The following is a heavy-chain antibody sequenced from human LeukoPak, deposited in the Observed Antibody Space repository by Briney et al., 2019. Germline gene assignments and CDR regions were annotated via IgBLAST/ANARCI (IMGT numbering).Heavy chain of an antibody. CDR3: AKDIAARPNAFDI. J-gene: IGHJ3*02. V-gene: IGHV3-9*03. CDR1: GFTFDDYA. Sequence: GGSLRLSCAASGFTFDDYAMHWVRQAPGKGLEWVSGISWNSGSIGYADSVKGRFTISRDNAKNPLYLQMNSLRAEDMALYYCAKDIAARPNAFDIWGQGTMVTVSS. CDR2: ISWNSGSI. D-gene: IGHD6-6*01.